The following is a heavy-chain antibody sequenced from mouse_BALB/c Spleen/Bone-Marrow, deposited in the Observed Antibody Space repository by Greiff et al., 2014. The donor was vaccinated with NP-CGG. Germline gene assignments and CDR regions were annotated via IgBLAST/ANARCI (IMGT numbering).Heavy chain of an antibody. V-gene: IGHV1-87*01. CDR3: ARGNYEGAMDY. D-gene: IGHD2-4*01. CDR2: IYPGDGDT. J-gene: IGHJ4*01. CDR1: GYTFTGYW. Sequence: VQLQESGAELARPGASVKLSCKASGYTFTGYWMQWVKQRPGQGLEWIGDIYPGDGDTRYTQKFKGKATLTAEKSSSTAYMQLSSLASEDSAVYYCARGNYEGAMDYWGQGTAVTVSS.